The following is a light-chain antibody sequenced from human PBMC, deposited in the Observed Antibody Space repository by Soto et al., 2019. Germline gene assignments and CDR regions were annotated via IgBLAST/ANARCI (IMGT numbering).Light chain of an antibody. Sequence: QSVLTQPPSASGTPGQRVTISCSGSSSNVGSNYVYWYQQLPGTAPKLLIYRNNKRPSGVPDRFSGSKSGTSASLAISGLRSEDEADYYCAACDDSLSGPVFGGGTQLTVL. J-gene: IGLJ7*01. V-gene: IGLV1-47*01. CDR3: AACDDSLSGPV. CDR1: SSNVGSNY. CDR2: RNN.